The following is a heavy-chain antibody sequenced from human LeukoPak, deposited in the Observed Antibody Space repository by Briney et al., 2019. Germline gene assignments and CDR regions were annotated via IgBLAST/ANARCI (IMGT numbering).Heavy chain of an antibody. CDR1: GGSITSYY. D-gene: IGHD1-1*01. CDR3: TRRGRNNWGEGNDY. V-gene: IGHV4-59*08. Sequence: SETLSLTCTVSGGSITSYYWSWIRQPPGKGLEWIGYINDSGSTNSNPSLKSRVTMSVDTSKNQFSLKLSSVTAADTAVYYCTRRGRNNWGEGNDYWGQGTLVTVSS. CDR2: INDSGST. J-gene: IGHJ4*02.